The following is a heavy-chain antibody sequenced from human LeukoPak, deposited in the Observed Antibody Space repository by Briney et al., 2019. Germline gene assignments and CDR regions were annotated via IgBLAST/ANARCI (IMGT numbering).Heavy chain of an antibody. Sequence: GGSLRLSCAASGFTFSSYSMNWVRQAPGKGLEWVSSISSSSSYIYYADSVKGRLTISRDNAKNSLYLQMNSLRAEDAAVYYCAHDFWSGYYTGWGQGTLVTVSS. D-gene: IGHD3-3*01. V-gene: IGHV3-21*01. CDR2: ISSSSSYI. J-gene: IGHJ4*02. CDR3: AHDFWSGYYTG. CDR1: GFTFSSYS.